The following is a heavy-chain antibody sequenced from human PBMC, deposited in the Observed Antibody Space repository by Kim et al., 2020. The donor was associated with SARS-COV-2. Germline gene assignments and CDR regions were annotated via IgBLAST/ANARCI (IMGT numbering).Heavy chain of an antibody. Sequence: DGVTRYNASLSGRLTITKDTSKSQVVLTMTNRDPVDTAAYYCAHRGAVDLDHWGQGTLVTVSS. D-gene: IGHD3-16*01. CDR3: AHRGAVDLDH. V-gene: IGHV2-5*02. CDR2: DGVT. J-gene: IGHJ4*02.